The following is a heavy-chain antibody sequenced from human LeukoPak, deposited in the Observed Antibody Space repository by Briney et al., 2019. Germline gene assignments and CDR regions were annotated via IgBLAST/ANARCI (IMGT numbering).Heavy chain of an antibody. J-gene: IGHJ6*02. CDR2: IYYSGGT. CDR1: GVSISSVGYY. Sequence: PSETLSLTCNVSGVSISSVGYYWSWIRHHPGNGLEWIGYIYYSGGTYRNPSLESPVTLSVDTSQNQFSLKLSSVTAADTAVYYCAREGTGDRGYSSAFQHYYGMDVWGRGTTVTVSS. D-gene: IGHD5-18*01. V-gene: IGHV4-31*01. CDR3: AREGTGDRGYSSAFQHYYGMDV.